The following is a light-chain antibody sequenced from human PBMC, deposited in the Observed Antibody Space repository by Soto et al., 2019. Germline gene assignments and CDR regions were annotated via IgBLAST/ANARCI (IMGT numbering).Light chain of an antibody. J-gene: IGKJ1*01. V-gene: IGKV3-20*01. Sequence: EIVLTQSPGTLSLSPGESATLSFRASQSVSSSYLAWYQQKPGQAPRLLIFGASGRATGIPDRFSGSGSGTDFTLTISRLEPEDFAVYYCQQYGSLSWTFGQGTKVDIK. CDR3: QQYGSLSWT. CDR2: GAS. CDR1: QSVSSSY.